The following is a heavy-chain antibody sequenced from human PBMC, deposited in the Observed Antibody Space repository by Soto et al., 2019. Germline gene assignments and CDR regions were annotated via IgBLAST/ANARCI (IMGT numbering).Heavy chain of an antibody. CDR1: GFTFSSYS. CDR2: ISSSSSTI. J-gene: IGHJ4*02. Sequence: EVQLVESGGGLVQPGGSLRLSCAASGFTFSSYSMNWVRQAPGKGLEWVSYISSSSSTIYYADSVKGRFTISRDNAKNSLYLQMHSLRDEDTAVYYCARVSENYDFWSGYSDLDYWGQGNLVTVSS. CDR3: ARVSENYDFWSGYSDLDY. V-gene: IGHV3-48*02. D-gene: IGHD3-3*01.